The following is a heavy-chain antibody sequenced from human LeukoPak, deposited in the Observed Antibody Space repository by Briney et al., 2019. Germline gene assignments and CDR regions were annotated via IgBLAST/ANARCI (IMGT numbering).Heavy chain of an antibody. J-gene: IGHJ6*03. CDR2: IIPIFGTA. CDR3: ARKFTILGYMDV. D-gene: IGHD3-3*01. Sequence: ASVKVSCKASGGTFSSYAISWARQAPRQGLEWMGGIIPIFGTANYAQKFQGRVTITADESTSTAYMELSSLRSEDTAVYYCARKFTILGYMDVWGKGTTVTVSS. CDR1: GGTFSSYA. V-gene: IGHV1-69*13.